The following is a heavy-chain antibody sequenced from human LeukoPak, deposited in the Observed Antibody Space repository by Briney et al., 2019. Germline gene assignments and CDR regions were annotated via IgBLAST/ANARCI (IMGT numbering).Heavy chain of an antibody. V-gene: IGHV4-31*03. CDR1: GGSISSGGYY. D-gene: IGHD3-22*01. Sequence: SQTLSLTCTVSGGSISSGGYYWSWIRQRPGKGLEWIGYIYYSVSTYYNPSLKSRVTISVDTSKNQFSLKLSSVTAADTAVYYCARGIVVVIGYFDYWGQGTLVTVSS. CDR2: IYYSVST. CDR3: ARGIVVVIGYFDY. J-gene: IGHJ4*02.